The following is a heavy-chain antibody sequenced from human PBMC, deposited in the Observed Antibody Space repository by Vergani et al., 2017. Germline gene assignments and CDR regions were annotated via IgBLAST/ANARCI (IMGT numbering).Heavy chain of an antibody. Sequence: QVQLQESGPGLVKPSQTLSLTCTVSGGSISSGDYYWRWIRQPPGKGLEWIGYIYYSGSTYYNPSLKSRVTISVDTSKNQFSLKLSSVTAADPAVYYCARHGNNDSSGYYYGFDYWGQGTLVTVSS. CDR3: ARHGNNDSSGYYYGFDY. D-gene: IGHD3-22*01. J-gene: IGHJ4*02. V-gene: IGHV4-30-4*01. CDR1: GGSISSGDYY. CDR2: IYYSGST.